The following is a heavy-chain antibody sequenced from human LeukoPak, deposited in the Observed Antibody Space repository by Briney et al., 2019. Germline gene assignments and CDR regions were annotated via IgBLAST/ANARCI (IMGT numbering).Heavy chain of an antibody. V-gene: IGHV3-30*18. CDR1: GFTFSSYG. J-gene: IGHJ4*02. CDR3: EKDRVATVDY. CDR2: ISYDGSNK. Sequence: GGSLRLSCAASGFTFSSYGMHWVRQAPGKGLEWVAVISYDGSNKYYADSVKGRFTISRDNSKNTLYLQMNSLRAEDTAVYYCEKDRVATVDYWGQGTLVTVSS. D-gene: IGHD5-12*01.